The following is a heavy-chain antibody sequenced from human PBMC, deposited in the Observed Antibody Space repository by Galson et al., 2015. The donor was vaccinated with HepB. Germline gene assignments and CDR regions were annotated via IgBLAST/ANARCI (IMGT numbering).Heavy chain of an antibody. Sequence: SLRLSCAASGFTFSKFGMHWVRQAPGKGLEWVTVISSDGSKRYYADSVKGRFTISRDNSKNTLNLQMNSLRVEDTAVYYCARGLSSGYCSGTSCYAGYGMGIWGQGTSVTVSS. CDR2: ISSDGSKR. V-gene: IGHV3-30*03. CDR1: GFTFSKFG. CDR3: ARGLSSGYCSGTSCYAGYGMGI. J-gene: IGHJ6*02. D-gene: IGHD2-2*03.